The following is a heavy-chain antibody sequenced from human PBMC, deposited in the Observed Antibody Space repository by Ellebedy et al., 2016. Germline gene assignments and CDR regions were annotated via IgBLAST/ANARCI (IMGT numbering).Heavy chain of an antibody. D-gene: IGHD2-2*01. CDR1: GFTFSSYG. CDR2: ISYDGSNK. V-gene: IGHV3-30*18. J-gene: IGHJ6*02. CDR3: AKDQVPAANYGMDV. Sequence: GESLKISXAASGFTFSSYGMHWVRQAPGKGLEWVAVISYDGSNKYYADSVKGRFTISRDNSKNTLYLQMNSLRAEDTAVYYCAKDQVPAANYGMDVWGQGTTVTVSS.